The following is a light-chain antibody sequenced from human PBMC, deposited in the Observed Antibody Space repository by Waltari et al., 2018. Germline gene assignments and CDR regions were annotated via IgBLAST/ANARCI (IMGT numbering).Light chain of an antibody. Sequence: DIVMTQSPDSLAVSLGERATINCKSSQSVLYSSRNMNYLAWYQKKPGQPPKLLIYWASTRESGVPDRFTGSGSGTDFTLTISSLQAEDFATYFCQQSYSTPRTFGQGTKVEIK. V-gene: IGKV4-1*01. CDR3: QQSYSTPRT. CDR1: QSVLYSSRNMNY. J-gene: IGKJ1*01. CDR2: WAS.